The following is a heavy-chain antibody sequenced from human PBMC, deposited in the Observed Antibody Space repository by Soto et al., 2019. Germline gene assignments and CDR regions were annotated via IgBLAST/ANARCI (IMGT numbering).Heavy chain of an antibody. V-gene: IGHV4-30-4*01. D-gene: IGHD3-22*01. CDR3: ARVGDYYDSSGPFWFDP. CDR1: GGSISSGDYY. J-gene: IGHJ5*02. CDR2: IYYSGST. Sequence: PSETLSLTCTVSGGSISSGDYYWSWIRQPPGKGLEWIGYIYYSGSTYYNPSLKSRVTISVDTSKNQFSLKLSSVTAADTAVYYCARVGDYYDSSGPFWFDPWGQGTLVTVSS.